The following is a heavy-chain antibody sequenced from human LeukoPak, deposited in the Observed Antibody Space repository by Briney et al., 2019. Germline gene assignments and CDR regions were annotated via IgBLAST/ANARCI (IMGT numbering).Heavy chain of an antibody. CDR2: INPNSGGT. CDR3: ASGEGSKYYDFWSGSLDY. Sequence: GASVKVSCKASGYTFTGYYVHWVRQAPGQGLEWMGWINPNSGGTNYAQKFQGRVTMTRDTSISTAYMELSRLRSDDTAVYYCASGEGSKYYDFWSGSLDYWGQGTLVTVSS. J-gene: IGHJ4*02. V-gene: IGHV1-2*02. CDR1: GYTFTGYY. D-gene: IGHD3-3*01.